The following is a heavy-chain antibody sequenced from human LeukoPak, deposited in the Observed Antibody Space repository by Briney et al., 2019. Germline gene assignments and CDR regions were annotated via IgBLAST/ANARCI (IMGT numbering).Heavy chain of an antibody. Sequence: GGSLRLSCAASGFTFSRYSMNWVRQAPGKGLEWVSSISSSSTYIYYAESTKGRFTISRDNAKNSLYLQMNSLRAEDTAVYYCARYYYDSSGYYYFDYWGQGTLVTVSS. V-gene: IGHV3-21*04. CDR2: ISSSSTYI. CDR1: GFTFSRYS. J-gene: IGHJ4*02. CDR3: ARYYYDSSGYYYFDY. D-gene: IGHD3-22*01.